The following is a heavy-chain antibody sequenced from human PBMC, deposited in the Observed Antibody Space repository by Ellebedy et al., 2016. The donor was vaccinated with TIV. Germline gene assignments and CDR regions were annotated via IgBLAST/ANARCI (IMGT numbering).Heavy chain of an antibody. CDR1: GFSFRNYW. V-gene: IGHV3-7*01. CDR2: INQDATKT. Sequence: GESLKISCAASGFSFRNYWMTWVRQAPGKGLEWVANINQDATKTFYVDSVEGRFTISRDNAENTLSLQMNSLGAEDTAFYYCVRDGHRWDFDYWGQGTLVTVSS. D-gene: IGHD1-26*01. CDR3: VRDGHRWDFDY. J-gene: IGHJ4*02.